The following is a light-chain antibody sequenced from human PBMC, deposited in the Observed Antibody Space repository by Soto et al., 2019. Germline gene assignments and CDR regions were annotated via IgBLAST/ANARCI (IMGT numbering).Light chain of an antibody. Sequence: QTVVTQEPSLTVSPGGTVTLTCASSTGAVTSGYYPNWFQQKAGQAPRVLIYSTSNKHSWTPARFSGSLLGGKAALTLSGVQPEDEADYYCLLFYGDAWVFGGGTKVTVL. J-gene: IGLJ3*02. CDR3: LLFYGDAWV. CDR2: STS. V-gene: IGLV7-43*01. CDR1: TGAVTSGYY.